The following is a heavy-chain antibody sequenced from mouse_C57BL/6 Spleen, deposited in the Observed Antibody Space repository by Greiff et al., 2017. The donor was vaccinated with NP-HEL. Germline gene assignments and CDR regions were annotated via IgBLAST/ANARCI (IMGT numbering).Heavy chain of an antibody. V-gene: IGHV1-81*01. J-gene: IGHJ4*01. D-gene: IGHD2-5*01. CDR1: GYTFTSYG. Sequence: VQLQQSGAELARPGASVKLSCKASGYTFTSYGISWVKQRTGQGLEWIGEIYPRSGNTYYNEKFKGKATLTADKSYSTAYMELRSLTSEYSAVYFCARGAGYSNYGYAMDYWGQGTSVTVSS. CDR2: IYPRSGNT. CDR3: ARGAGYSNYGYAMDY.